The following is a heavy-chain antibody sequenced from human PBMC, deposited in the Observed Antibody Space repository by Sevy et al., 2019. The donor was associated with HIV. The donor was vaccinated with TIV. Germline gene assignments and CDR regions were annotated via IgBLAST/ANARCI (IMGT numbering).Heavy chain of an antibody. CDR3: AGGLRQATVTIHY. CDR2: MNPNSGNT. CDR1: GYTFTSYD. J-gene: IGHJ4*02. V-gene: IGHV1-8*01. D-gene: IGHD4-17*01. Sequence: ASVKVSCKASGYTFTSYDINWVRQATGQGLEWMGWMNPNSGNTGYAQKFQGRVTMTRNTSISTAYMELSSVRSEDTAVYYGAGGLRQATVTIHYWGQGTLVTVSS.